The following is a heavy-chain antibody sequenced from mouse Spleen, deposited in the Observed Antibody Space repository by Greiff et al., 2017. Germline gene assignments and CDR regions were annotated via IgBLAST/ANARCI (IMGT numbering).Heavy chain of an antibody. J-gene: IGHJ4*01. CDR1: GYTFTSYW. D-gene: IGHD2-3*01. CDR3: ARRIYDGYYVAMDY. Sequence: QVQLQQPGAELVRPGTSVKLSCKASGYTFTSYWMHWVKQRPGQGLEWIGVIDPSDSYTNYNQKFKGKATLTVDTSSSTAYMQLSSLTSEDSAVYYCARRIYDGYYVAMDYWGQGTSVTVSS. V-gene: IGHV1-59*01. CDR2: IDPSDSYT.